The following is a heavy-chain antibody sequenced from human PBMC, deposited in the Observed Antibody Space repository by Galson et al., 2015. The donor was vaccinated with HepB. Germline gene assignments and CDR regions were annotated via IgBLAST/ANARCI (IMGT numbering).Heavy chain of an antibody. CDR1: GFTFNDYN. J-gene: IGHJ4*02. V-gene: IGHV3-21*04. Sequence: SLRLSCAASGFTFNDYNMIWVRQAPGKGLEWVSSINSDSTYIYYADSVRGRFTISRDNTKNSLYVQMDSLRAEDTAVYFCARLKISYFENNGYHFDYWGQGALVTVSS. CDR2: INSDSTYI. D-gene: IGHD3-22*01. CDR3: ARLKISYFENNGYHFDY.